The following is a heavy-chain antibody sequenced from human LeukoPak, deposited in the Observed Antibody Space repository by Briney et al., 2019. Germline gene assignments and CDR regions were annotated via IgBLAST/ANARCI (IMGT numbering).Heavy chain of an antibody. V-gene: IGHV4-34*01. CDR2: INHSGST. D-gene: IGHD3-3*01. CDR1: GGPFSGYY. Sequence: PSETLSLTCAVYGGPFSGYYWSWIRQPPGKGLEWIGEINHSGSTNYNPSLKSRVTISVDTSKNQFSLKLSSVTAADTAVYYCARAIITYYDFWSGYSNNWFDPWGQGTLVTVSS. CDR3: ARAIITYYDFWSGYSNNWFDP. J-gene: IGHJ5*02.